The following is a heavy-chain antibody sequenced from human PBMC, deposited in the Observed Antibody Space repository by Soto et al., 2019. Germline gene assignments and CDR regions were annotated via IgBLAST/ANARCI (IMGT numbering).Heavy chain of an antibody. J-gene: IGHJ1*01. CDR3: TTAFQYYDFWSGYYTGIYFQH. CDR1: GFTFSNAW. Sequence: LSCAASGFTFSNAWMNWVRQAPGKGLEWVGRIKSKTDGGTTDYAAPVKGRFTISRDDSKNTLYLQMNSLKTEDTAVYYCTTAFQYYDFWSGYYTGIYFQHWGQGTLVTVSS. CDR2: IKSKTDGGTT. D-gene: IGHD3-3*01. V-gene: IGHV3-15*07.